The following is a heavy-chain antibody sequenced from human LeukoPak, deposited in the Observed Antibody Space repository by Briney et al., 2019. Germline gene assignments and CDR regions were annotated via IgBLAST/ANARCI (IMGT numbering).Heavy chain of an antibody. Sequence: SETLSLTCTVSGGSIFSYYWNWIRQPPGKGLEWIGYIYSNGITNYSPSLRSRGSISIATSKNQFSLRLTSVTAADTAIYYCARRAHYDSSGYSPTSGYFDLWGRGTLVTVSS. CDR3: ARRAHYDSSGYSPTSGYFDL. V-gene: IGHV4-4*08. CDR2: IYSNGIT. CDR1: GGSIFSYY. J-gene: IGHJ2*01. D-gene: IGHD3-22*01.